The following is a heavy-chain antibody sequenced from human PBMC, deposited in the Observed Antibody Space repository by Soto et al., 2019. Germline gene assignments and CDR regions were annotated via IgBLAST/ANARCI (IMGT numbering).Heavy chain of an antibody. Sequence: EVHLVESGGGLVQPGGSLRLSCAASGFTFSDHYMDWLRQAPGKGLEWVGRSTNKANGYTTGYAASVKGRFTISRDNSKDSLYLLMNSLKSEDTAVYYCARGHNSSAYWGQGTLVTVSS. J-gene: IGHJ4*02. D-gene: IGHD2-21*01. CDR1: GFTFSDHY. CDR3: ARGHNSSAY. V-gene: IGHV3-72*01. CDR2: STNKANGYTT.